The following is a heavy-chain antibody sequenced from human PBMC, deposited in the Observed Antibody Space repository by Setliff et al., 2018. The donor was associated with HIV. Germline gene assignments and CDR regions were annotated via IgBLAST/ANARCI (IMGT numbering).Heavy chain of an antibody. V-gene: IGHV4-34*01. D-gene: IGHD6-13*01. CDR2: INHSGST. J-gene: IGHJ6*02. CDR1: GGSFSGYY. CDR3: ASRVYYYYYAMDV. Sequence: PSETLSLTCAVYGGSFSGYYWSWIRQPPGKGLEWIGEINHSGSTNYNPSLKSRVTISVDTSKNQFSLKLSSVTAADTAVYYCASRVYYYYYAMDVWGQGTTVTVSS.